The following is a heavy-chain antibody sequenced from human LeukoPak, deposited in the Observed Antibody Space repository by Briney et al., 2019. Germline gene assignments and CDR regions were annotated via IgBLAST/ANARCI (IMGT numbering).Heavy chain of an antibody. CDR1: GYTFTSYY. Sequence: ASVKVSCKASGYTFTSYYMHWVRQAPGQGLEWMGIINPSGGSTSYAQKFQGRVTMTRDMSTSTVYMELSSLRSEDTAVYYCAITVPYSSSWTYYFDYWGQGTLVTVSS. D-gene: IGHD6-13*01. CDR3: AITVPYSSSWTYYFDY. V-gene: IGHV1-46*01. J-gene: IGHJ4*02. CDR2: INPSGGST.